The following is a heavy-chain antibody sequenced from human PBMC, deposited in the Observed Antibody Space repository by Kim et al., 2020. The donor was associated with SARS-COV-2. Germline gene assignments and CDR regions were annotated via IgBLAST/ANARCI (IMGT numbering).Heavy chain of an antibody. V-gene: IGHV3-13*01. Sequence: GGSLRLSCAASGFTFSAYDMHWVRQSPGKGLEWVSSICMTDDTYYPDSVAGRFTISREDARNSLSLQMNSLRADDTAVYFCTRTKAHSTSWFLDFWGQGVLVTVSS. J-gene: IGHJ4*02. CDR3: TRTKAHSTSWFLDF. CDR2: ICMTDDT. D-gene: IGHD2-2*01. CDR1: GFTFSAYD.